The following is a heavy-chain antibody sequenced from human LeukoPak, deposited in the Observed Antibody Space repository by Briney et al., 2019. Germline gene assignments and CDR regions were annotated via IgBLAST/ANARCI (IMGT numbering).Heavy chain of an antibody. Sequence: SETLSLTCAVSGGSFSGYYWSWIRQPPGKGLEWIGYIYYSGSTNYNPSLKSRVTISVDTSKNQFSLKLSSVTAADTAVYYCARGRGYSYGYFDYWGQGTLVTVSS. CDR3: ARGRGYSYGYFDY. CDR1: GGSFSGYY. CDR2: IYYSGST. J-gene: IGHJ4*02. D-gene: IGHD5-18*01. V-gene: IGHV4-59*01.